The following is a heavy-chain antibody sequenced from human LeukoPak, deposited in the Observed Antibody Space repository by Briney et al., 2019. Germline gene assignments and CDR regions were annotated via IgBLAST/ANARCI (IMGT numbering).Heavy chain of an antibody. CDR3: AKGDGEIPDNWFDP. Sequence: PGGSLRLSCAASGFTFSTYAMSWVRQAPGKGLEWVSAISGSGRTTYDADSVKGRFTISRDNSKNTVFLQMNSLRAEDTAVYYCAKGDGEIPDNWFDPWGQGTLVTVSS. J-gene: IGHJ5*02. CDR1: GFTFSTYA. D-gene: IGHD4-17*01. V-gene: IGHV3-23*01. CDR2: ISGSGRTT.